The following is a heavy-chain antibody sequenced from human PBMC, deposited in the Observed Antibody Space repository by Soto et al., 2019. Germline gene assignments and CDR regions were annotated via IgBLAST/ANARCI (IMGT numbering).Heavy chain of an antibody. CDR2: IFSGGIT. Sequence: TLSLTCTVSGDSISSGGHYWTWIRQHPGKGLEWIGYIFSGGITYYNPSLKSRVIISLDTSNNQFSLMLTSVTAADTAVYYCARDRLFQVWGQGTTVTVSS. D-gene: IGHD2-21*01. V-gene: IGHV4-31*03. J-gene: IGHJ6*02. CDR1: GDSISSGGHY. CDR3: ARDRLFQV.